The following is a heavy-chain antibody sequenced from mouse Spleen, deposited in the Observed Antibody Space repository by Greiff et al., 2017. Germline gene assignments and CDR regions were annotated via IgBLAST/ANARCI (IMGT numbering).Heavy chain of an antibody. Sequence: VQLQQSGPELVKPGASVKMSCKASGYTFTDYNMHWVKQSHGKSLEWIGYINPNNGGTSYNQKFKGKATLTVNKSSSTAYMELRSLTSEDSAVYYCARRGYYGRYFDVWGTGTTVTVSS. CDR2: INPNNGGT. D-gene: IGHD1-2*01. V-gene: IGHV1-22*01. J-gene: IGHJ1*03. CDR1: GYTFTDYN. CDR3: ARRGYYGRYFDV.